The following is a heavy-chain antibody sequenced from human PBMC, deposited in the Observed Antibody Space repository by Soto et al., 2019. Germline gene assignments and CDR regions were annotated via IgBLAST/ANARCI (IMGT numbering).Heavy chain of an antibody. Sequence: XESLLLSCAASGFTFISYGMHWVRQAPGKGLEWVAVISYDGSNKYYADSVKGRFTISRDNSKNTLYLQMNSRRAEDTAVYYCAKDYSGSYHYWGQGTLVTVSS. J-gene: IGHJ4*02. CDR2: ISYDGSNK. CDR3: AKDYSGSYHY. D-gene: IGHD1-26*01. V-gene: IGHV3-30*18. CDR1: GFTFISYG.